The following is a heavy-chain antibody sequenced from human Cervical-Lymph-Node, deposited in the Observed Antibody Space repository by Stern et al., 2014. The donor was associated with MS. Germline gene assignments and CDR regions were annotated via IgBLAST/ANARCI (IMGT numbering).Heavy chain of an antibody. Sequence: EVQLVESGAEVRKPGESLRISCEVSGYRFTNNWIGWVRQVPGKGLEWMGIIYPGASETRYSPSFQGQVTILVNKSNSITYLQWSSLKASDTAIYYCARRGHGYMGIDYWGQGTLVTVSS. CDR3: ARRGHGYMGIDY. D-gene: IGHD1-1*01. CDR1: GYRFTNNW. CDR2: IYPGASET. J-gene: IGHJ4*02. V-gene: IGHV5-51*03.